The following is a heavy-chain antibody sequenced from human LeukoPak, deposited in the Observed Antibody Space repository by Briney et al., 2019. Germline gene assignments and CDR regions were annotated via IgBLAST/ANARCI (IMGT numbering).Heavy chain of an antibody. CDR2: IYYSGST. V-gene: IGHV4-59*01. J-gene: IGHJ5*02. CDR1: GGSISSYY. Sequence: SETLSLTCTVSGGSISSYYWSWIRQPPGKGLEWIGYIYYSGSTNYSPSLKSRVTISVDTSKNQFSLKLSSVTAADTAVYYCASGGYCSSTSCYPNWFDPWGQGTLVTVSS. D-gene: IGHD2-2*01. CDR3: ASGGYCSSTSCYPNWFDP.